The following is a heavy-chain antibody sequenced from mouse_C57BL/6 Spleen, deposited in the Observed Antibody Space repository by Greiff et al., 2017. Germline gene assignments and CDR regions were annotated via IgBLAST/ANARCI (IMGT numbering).Heavy chain of an antibody. V-gene: IGHV5-6*02. CDR1: GFTFSSYG. CDR3: ARDYGSRPYYFDY. D-gene: IGHD1-1*01. J-gene: IGHJ2*01. Sequence: EVKLVESGGDLVKPGGSLKLSCAASGFTFSSYGMSWVRQTPDKRLEWVATISSGGSYTYYPDSVKGRFTISRDNAKNTLYLQMSSLKSEDTAMYYCARDYGSRPYYFDYGGQGTTLTVSS. CDR2: ISSGGSYT.